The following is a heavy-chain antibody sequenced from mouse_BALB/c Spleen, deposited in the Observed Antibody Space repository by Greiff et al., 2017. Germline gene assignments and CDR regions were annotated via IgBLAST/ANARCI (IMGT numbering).Heavy chain of an antibody. Sequence: QVQLQQSGPELVKPGASVKISCKASGYSFTSYYIHWVKQRPGQGLEWIGWIFPGSGNTKYNEKFKGKATLTADTSSSTAYMQLSSLTSEDSAVYFCATYYRYEGFAYWGQGTLVTVSA. D-gene: IGHD2-14*01. CDR1: GYSFTSYY. CDR2: IFPGSGNT. CDR3: ATYYRYEGFAY. V-gene: IGHV1-66*01. J-gene: IGHJ3*01.